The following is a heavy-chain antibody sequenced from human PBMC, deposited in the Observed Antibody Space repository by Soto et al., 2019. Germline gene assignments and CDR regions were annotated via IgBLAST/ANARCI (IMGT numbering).Heavy chain of an antibody. D-gene: IGHD3-22*01. CDR2: IIPIFGTA. V-gene: IGHV1-69*13. J-gene: IGHJ3*02. CDR1: GGTFSSYA. CDR3: ARGRITMLAEDAFDI. Sequence: ASVKVSCKASGGTFSSYAISWVRQAPGQGLEWMGGIIPIFGTANYAQKFQGRGTITADESTSTAYMELSSLRSEDTAVYYCARGRITMLAEDAFDIWGQGTMVTGSS.